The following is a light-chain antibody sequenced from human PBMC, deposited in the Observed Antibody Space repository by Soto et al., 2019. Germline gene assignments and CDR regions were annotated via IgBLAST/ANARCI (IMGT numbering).Light chain of an antibody. V-gene: IGKV1-6*01. J-gene: IGKJ1*01. Sequence: AIQLTQPPSSLSASVGDRVTITCRASQGISSYLAWYQQAPGKAPKLLIYGTSTSESGVPSRFSGSGSGTDFTLTISSLQPEDFATYYCLQEYNYPTFGQGTKVDIK. CDR2: GTS. CDR3: LQEYNYPT. CDR1: QGISSY.